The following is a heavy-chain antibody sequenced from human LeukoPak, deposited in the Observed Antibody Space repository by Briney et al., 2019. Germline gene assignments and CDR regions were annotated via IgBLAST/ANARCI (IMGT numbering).Heavy chain of an antibody. CDR2: ISYDGSNK. CDR1: GFTFSSYA. J-gene: IGHJ6*02. CDR3: ARAETYYYGSGSYPGYYYGMDV. D-gene: IGHD3-10*01. Sequence: PGGSLRLSCAASGFTFSSYAMHWVRQAPGKGLEWVAVISYDGSNKYYADSVKGRFTISRDNSKNTLYLQMNSLRAEDTAVYYCARAETYYYGSGSYPGYYYGMDVWGQGTTVTVSS. V-gene: IGHV3-30-3*01.